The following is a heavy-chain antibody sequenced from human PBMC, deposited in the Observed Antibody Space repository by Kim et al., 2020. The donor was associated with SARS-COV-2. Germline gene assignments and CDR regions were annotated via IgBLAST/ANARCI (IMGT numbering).Heavy chain of an antibody. CDR3: AREDAYYDILTGYSGRYYFDY. D-gene: IGHD3-9*01. J-gene: IGHJ4*02. V-gene: IGHV4-61*02. Sequence: SETLSLTCTVSGGSISSGSYYWSWIRQPAGKGLEWIGRIYTSGSTNYNPSLKSRVTISVDTSKNQFSLKLSSVTAADTAVYYCAREDAYYDILTGYSGRYYFDYWGQGTLVTVSS. CDR1: GGSISSGSYY. CDR2: IYTSGST.